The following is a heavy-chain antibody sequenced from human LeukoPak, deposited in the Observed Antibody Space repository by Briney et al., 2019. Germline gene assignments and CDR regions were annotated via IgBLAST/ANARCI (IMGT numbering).Heavy chain of an antibody. CDR2: IYTSGST. J-gene: IGHJ3*02. V-gene: IGHV4-4*07. D-gene: IGHD2-2*01. Sequence: PSETLSLTCTVSGGSISSYYWSWIRQPAGKGLEWIGRIYTSGSTNYNPSLKSRVTMSVDTSKNQFSLKLSSVTAADTAVYYCARFTPRGVVVPAARYDAFDIWGQGTMVTVSS. CDR3: ARFTPRGVVVPAARYDAFDI. CDR1: GGSISSYY.